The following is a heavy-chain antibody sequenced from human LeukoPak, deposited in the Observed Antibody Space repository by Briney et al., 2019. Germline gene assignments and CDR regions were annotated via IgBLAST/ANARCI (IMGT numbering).Heavy chain of an antibody. CDR1: GFTFSSYA. CDR3: AKETDYGDFPTIDY. J-gene: IGHJ4*02. CDR2: IGGSGGST. Sequence: GGSLRLSCAASGFTFSSYAMSWVRQAPGKGLEWVSTIGGSGGSTYYADSVKGRFTISGDNSKNTLYLQMNSLRAEDTAVYYCAKETDYGDFPTIDYWGQGTLVTVSS. V-gene: IGHV3-23*01. D-gene: IGHD4-17*01.